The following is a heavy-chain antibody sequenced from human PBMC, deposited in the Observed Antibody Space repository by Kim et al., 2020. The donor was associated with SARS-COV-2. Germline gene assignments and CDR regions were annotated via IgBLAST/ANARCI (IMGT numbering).Heavy chain of an antibody. V-gene: IGHV1-18*01. Sequence: ASVKVSCKASGYTFTSYGISWVRQAPGQGLEWMGWISAYNGNTNYAQKLQGRVTMTTDTSTSTAYMELRSLRSDDTAVYYCARDSHGMVAATPTFDYWGQGTLVTVSS. CDR1: GYTFTSYG. CDR3: ARDSHGMVAATPTFDY. D-gene: IGHD2-15*01. J-gene: IGHJ4*02. CDR2: ISAYNGNT.